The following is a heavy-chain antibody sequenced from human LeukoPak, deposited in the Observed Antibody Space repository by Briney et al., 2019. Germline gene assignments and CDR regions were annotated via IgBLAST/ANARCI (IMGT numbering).Heavy chain of an antibody. J-gene: IGHJ4*02. CDR1: GYTFTGYY. CDR3: ARSWRFCSGDSCYPIDY. CDR2: IDPNSGGT. V-gene: IGHV1-2*02. Sequence: ASVKVSCKASGYTFTGYYMHWVRQAPGQGLEWMGWIDPNSGGTNYAQKFRGRVTMTRDTSISTAYMELSRLRSDDTAVYYCARSWRFCSGDSCYPIDYWGQGTLVTVSS. D-gene: IGHD2-15*01.